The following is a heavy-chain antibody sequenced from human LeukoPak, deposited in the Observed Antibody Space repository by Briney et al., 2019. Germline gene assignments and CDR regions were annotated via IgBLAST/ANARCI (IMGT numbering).Heavy chain of an antibody. D-gene: IGHD3-22*01. CDR2: ISGNGGTT. CDR3: ARDLDSGNYFFAY. Sequence: GESLRLSCAASGFSFGSYGLSWVRQAPGKGPKGVSYISGNGGTTHYADSVEGRFTISRDNAKNSLYLQMSSLRAEDTAVYYCARDLDSGNYFFAYWGQGTPVTVSS. V-gene: IGHV3-48*04. CDR1: GFSFGSYG. J-gene: IGHJ4*02.